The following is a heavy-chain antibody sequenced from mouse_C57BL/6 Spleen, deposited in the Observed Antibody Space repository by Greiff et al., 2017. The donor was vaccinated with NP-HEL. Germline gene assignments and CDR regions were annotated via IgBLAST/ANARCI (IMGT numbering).Heavy chain of an antibody. D-gene: IGHD1-1*01. V-gene: IGHV1-64*01. CDR2: IHPNSGST. CDR1: GYTFTSYW. J-gene: IGHJ4*01. Sequence: VQLQQPGAELVKPGASVKLSCKASGYTFTSYWMHWVKQRPGQGLEWIGMIHPNSGSTNYNEKFKSKATLTVDKSSSTAYMQLSSLTSEDSAVYYCAREGTVVANYYAMDYWGQGTSVTVSS. CDR3: AREGTVVANYYAMDY.